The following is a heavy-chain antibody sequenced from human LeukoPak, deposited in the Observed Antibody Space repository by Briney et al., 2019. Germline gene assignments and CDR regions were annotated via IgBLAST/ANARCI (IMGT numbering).Heavy chain of an antibody. J-gene: IGHJ4*02. CDR3: AKGPLPRIDY. CDR2: INSNGGST. CDR1: GFIFSSYA. V-gene: IGHV3-23*01. Sequence: GGSLRLSCAASGFIFSSYAMNWVRQAPGKGLEWVSAINSNGGSTYYADSVKGRFTISRDNSKNTLYLQMNSLRAEDTAVYYCAKGPLPRIDYWGQGTLVTVSS.